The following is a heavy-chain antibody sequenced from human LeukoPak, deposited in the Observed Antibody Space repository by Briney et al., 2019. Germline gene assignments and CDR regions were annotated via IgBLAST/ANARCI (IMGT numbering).Heavy chain of an antibody. V-gene: IGHV3-11*01. CDR3: ARDGAIAVAGTFDF. J-gene: IGHJ4*02. CDR1: GFKFSDYY. Sequence: GGSLRLSCAASGFKFSDYYMSWIRQAPGKGLEWLAYISIGGSTIYYADSVKGRFTISRDNAKNSLFLQMNSLRVDDTAVYFCARDGAIAVAGTFDFWGQGTLVTVSS. CDR2: ISIGGSTI. D-gene: IGHD6-19*01.